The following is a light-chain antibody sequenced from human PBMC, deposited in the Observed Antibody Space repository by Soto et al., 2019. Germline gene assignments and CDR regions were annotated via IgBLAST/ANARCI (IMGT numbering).Light chain of an antibody. CDR1: QSVGQS. J-gene: IGKJ5*01. CDR3: QQLHGYPIT. CDR2: GAS. Sequence: EVELTQSPGALSLSPGDIATLSCRASQSVGQSLAWYQQRPGQAPRLIISGASTRATGIPDRISGSGSGTHFTLTISSLQPEDVATYYCQQLHGYPITFGQGTRLEIK. V-gene: IGKV3-20*01.